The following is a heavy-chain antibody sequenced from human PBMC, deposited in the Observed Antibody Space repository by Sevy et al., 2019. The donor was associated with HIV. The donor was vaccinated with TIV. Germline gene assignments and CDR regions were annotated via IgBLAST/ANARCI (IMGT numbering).Heavy chain of an antibody. CDR3: VKTGIVGATDYFDY. CDR1: GFTFSSYA. V-gene: IGHV3-64D*06. CDR2: ISSNGGST. D-gene: IGHD1-26*01. Sequence: GGSLRLSCSASGFTFSSYAMHWVRQAPGKGLQCVSAISSNGGSTYYADSVKGRFTISRDNSKNTLYLQMSSLRAEDTAVYYCVKTGIVGATDYFDYWGQGTLVTVSS. J-gene: IGHJ4*02.